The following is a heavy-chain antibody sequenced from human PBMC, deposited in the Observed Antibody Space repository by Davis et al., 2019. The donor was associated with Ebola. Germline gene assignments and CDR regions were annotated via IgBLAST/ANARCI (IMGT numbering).Heavy chain of an antibody. Sequence: MPSETLSLTCSVSGYSISSGYYWGWIRQPPGKGLEWIGSIYHSGSTYYNPSLKSRVTISVDTSKNQFSLKLSSVTASDTAVYYCARGRDYFDSSSNFDYWGQGTLVTVSS. J-gene: IGHJ4*02. D-gene: IGHD3-22*01. V-gene: IGHV4-38-2*02. CDR2: IYHSGST. CDR1: GYSISSGYY. CDR3: ARGRDYFDSSSNFDY.